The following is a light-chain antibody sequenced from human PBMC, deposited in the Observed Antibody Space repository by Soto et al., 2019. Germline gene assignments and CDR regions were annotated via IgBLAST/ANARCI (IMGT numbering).Light chain of an antibody. J-gene: IGKJ5*01. CDR1: QSVSSSY. CDR3: QQYNNWPPIT. CDR2: AAP. V-gene: IGKV3-15*01. Sequence: IVVTQSPATMSPSLGETATLSCRVIQSVSSSYLAWYQQKPGQAPRLLIYAAPTRATGIPARFSGSGSGTEFTLTISSLQSEDFGVYYCQQYNNWPPITFGQGTRLEIK.